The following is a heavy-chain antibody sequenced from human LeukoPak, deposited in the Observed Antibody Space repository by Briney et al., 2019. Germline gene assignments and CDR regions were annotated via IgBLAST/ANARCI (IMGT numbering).Heavy chain of an antibody. V-gene: IGHV3-21*01. J-gene: IGHJ6*03. D-gene: IGHD2-15*01. CDR3: ARDDVVVVAAWGYYYYMDV. CDR2: ISSSSSYI. CDR1: GFTFSSYS. Sequence: GGSLRLSCAASGFTFSSYSMNWVRQAPGKGLEWVSSISSSSSYIYYADSVKGRFTISRDNAKNSLYLQMNSLRAEDTAVYYCARDDVVVVAAWGYYYYMDVWGKGTTVTVSS.